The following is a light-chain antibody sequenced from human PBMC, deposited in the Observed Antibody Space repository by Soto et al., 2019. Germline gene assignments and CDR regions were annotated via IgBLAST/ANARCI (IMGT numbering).Light chain of an antibody. J-gene: IGKJ5*01. V-gene: IGKV3-20*01. CDR2: ASY. CDR1: QSVSSSY. CDR3: QLYGISPH. Sequence: PGDRVTLSRRASQSVSSSYLTWYQQKPGQAPRLLIYASYNRATGIPDRFSGSASGTDFTLTINRMEPEDFAVYYCQLYGISPHFGQGKQLEIK.